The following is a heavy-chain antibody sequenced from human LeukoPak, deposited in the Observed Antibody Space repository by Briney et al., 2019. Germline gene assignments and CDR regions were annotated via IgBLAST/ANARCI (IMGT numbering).Heavy chain of an antibody. V-gene: IGHV3-9*01. CDR1: GFIFDEYA. CDR2: ISWNSASI. J-gene: IGHJ6*03. CDR3: VKGHCSSSSCFPNYYYYMDV. D-gene: IGHD2-15*01. Sequence: GGSLRLSCAGSGFIFDEYAMHWVRQAPGKGLEWVPGISWNSASIAYADSVKGRFTISRDNAKNLLFLQMTSLRAAETALYYCVKGHCSSSSCFPNYYYYMDVWGTGTTVTVSS.